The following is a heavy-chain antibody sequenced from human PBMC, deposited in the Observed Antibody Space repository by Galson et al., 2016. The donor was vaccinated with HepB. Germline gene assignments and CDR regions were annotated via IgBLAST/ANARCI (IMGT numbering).Heavy chain of an antibody. CDR3: TTVRGGCSESSCYLDY. J-gene: IGHJ4*02. Sequence: SLRLSCAASGFTFSNYAMSWVRQAPGKGLEWVSSIVSSGGSTYYADSVKGRFTISRDNSKNTLYLQMNSLSAADTAVYYCTTVRGGCSESSCYLDYWGQGTLVTVSS. CDR2: IVSSGGST. V-gene: IGHV3-23*01. D-gene: IGHD2-2*01. CDR1: GFTFSNYA.